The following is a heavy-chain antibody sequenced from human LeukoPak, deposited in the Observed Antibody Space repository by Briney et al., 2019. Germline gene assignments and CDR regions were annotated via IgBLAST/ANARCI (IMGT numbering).Heavy chain of an antibody. D-gene: IGHD1-26*01. J-gene: IGHJ4*02. V-gene: IGHV1-58*01. Sequence: SVKVSCKASGFTFTSSAVQWVRQARGQRLEWIGWIVVGSGNTNYAQKFQERVTITRDMSTSTAYMELSSLRSEDTAVYYCAKAPVVLGSYYSDYWGQGTLVTVSS. CDR2: IVVGSGNT. CDR3: AKAPVVLGSYYSDY. CDR1: GFTFTSSA.